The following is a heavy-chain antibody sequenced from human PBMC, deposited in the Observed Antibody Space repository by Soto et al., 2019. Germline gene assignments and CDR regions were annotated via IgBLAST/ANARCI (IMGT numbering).Heavy chain of an antibody. CDR1: GFTFSSYA. CDR2: ISGSGGST. CDR3: AKDRRSYSGILYFRFDY. D-gene: IGHD3-10*01. V-gene: IGHV3-23*01. Sequence: EVQLLESGGGLVQPGGSLRLSCAASGFTFSSYAMSWVRQAPGKGLEWVSAISGSGGSTYYADSVKGRFTISRDNSKNTLYLQMNSLRAEDTAVYYCAKDRRSYSGILYFRFDYWGQGTLVTVSS. J-gene: IGHJ4*02.